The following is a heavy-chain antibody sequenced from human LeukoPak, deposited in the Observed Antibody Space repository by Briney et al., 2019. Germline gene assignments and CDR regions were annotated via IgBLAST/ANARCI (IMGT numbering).Heavy chain of an antibody. CDR2: IYYSGST. D-gene: IGHD2-21*02. CDR3: ANGGAYCGAVCYLPAFDY. Sequence: SETLSLTCTVSGGSISTPGYYWSWIRQHPGKGLEWIGYIYYSGSTYYNPSLRSRVTISVDTSKNQFSLKLSSVTAADTAVYYCANGGAYCGAVCYLPAFDYWGQGTLVTVSS. CDR1: GGSISTPGYY. J-gene: IGHJ4*02. V-gene: IGHV4-31*03.